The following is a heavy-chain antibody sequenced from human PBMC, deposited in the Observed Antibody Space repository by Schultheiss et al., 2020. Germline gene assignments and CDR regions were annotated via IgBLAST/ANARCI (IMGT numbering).Heavy chain of an antibody. CDR2: IYYSGST. CDR3: ATGRYSSSWYWGRNYNWFDP. J-gene: IGHJ5*02. CDR1: GGSISSSSYY. V-gene: IGHV4-39*01. D-gene: IGHD6-13*01. Sequence: SQTLSLTCTVSGGSISSSSYYWGWIRQPPGKGLEWIGSIYYSGSTYYNPSLKSRVTISVDTSKNQFSLKLSSVTAADTAVYYCATGRYSSSWYWGRNYNWFDPWGKGTLVTVSS.